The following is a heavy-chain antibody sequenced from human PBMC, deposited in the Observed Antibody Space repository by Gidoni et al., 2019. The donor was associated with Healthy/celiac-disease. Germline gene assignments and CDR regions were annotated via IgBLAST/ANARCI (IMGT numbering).Heavy chain of an antibody. CDR3: AKDPLPGLRLGELSPFDY. CDR1: GFTFSSYA. Sequence: EVQLLESGGGLVQPGGSLRLSCAASGFTFSSYAMSWVRQAPGKGLGWVSAISGSGGSTYYADSVKGRFTISRDNSKNTLYLQMNSLRAEDTAVYYCAKDPLPGLRLGELSPFDYWGQGTLVTVSS. J-gene: IGHJ4*02. D-gene: IGHD3-16*02. CDR2: ISGSGGST. V-gene: IGHV3-23*01.